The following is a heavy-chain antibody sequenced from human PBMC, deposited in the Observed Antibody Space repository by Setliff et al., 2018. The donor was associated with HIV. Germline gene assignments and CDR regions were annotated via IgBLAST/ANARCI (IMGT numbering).Heavy chain of an antibody. CDR2: IYYSGST. CDR1: GVSISSYY. CDR3: ARSGSYVGPIQH. V-gene: IGHV4-59*12. Sequence: SETLSLTCTVSGVSISSYYWSWIRQPPGKGLEWIGYIYYSGSTNYNPSLKSRLTMSVDTSKNQFSLKLTSVTAADTAVYYCARSGSYVGPIQHWGQGTLVTVSS. D-gene: IGHD3-10*02. J-gene: IGHJ1*01.